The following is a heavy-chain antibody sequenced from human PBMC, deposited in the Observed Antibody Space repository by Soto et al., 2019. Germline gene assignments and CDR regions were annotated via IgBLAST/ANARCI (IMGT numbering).Heavy chain of an antibody. CDR1: GYTFTTYY. V-gene: IGHV1-18*04. J-gene: IGHJ6*02. Sequence: ASVKVSCKASGYTFTTYYMNWVRQAPGQGLEWMGWISAYNGNTNYAQKLQGRVTMTTDTSTSTAYMELRSLRSDDTAVYYCAREGYDFWSGYYPHGMDVWGQGTTVTVSS. CDR2: ISAYNGNT. D-gene: IGHD3-3*01. CDR3: AREGYDFWSGYYPHGMDV.